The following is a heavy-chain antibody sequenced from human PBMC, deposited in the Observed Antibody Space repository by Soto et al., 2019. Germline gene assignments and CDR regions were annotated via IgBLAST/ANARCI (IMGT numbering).Heavy chain of an antibody. D-gene: IGHD3-22*01. Sequence: GGSLRLSCTASGFTFGDYAMSWVRQAPGGGLEWVSAISGGGGSTYYADSVKGRFTISRDNSKNTLYLQMSSLRAEDAAVYYCAKRDSSDNYPYYLDYWGQGTQVTVSS. V-gene: IGHV3-23*01. J-gene: IGHJ4*02. CDR1: GFTFGDYA. CDR2: ISGGGGST. CDR3: AKRDSSDNYPYYLDY.